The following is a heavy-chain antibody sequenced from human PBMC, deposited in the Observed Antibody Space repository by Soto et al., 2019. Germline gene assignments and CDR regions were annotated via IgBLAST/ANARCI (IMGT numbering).Heavy chain of an antibody. Sequence: ASVKVSCKASGYTFTSYYMHWVRQAPGQGLEWMGIINPSGGSTSYAQKFQGRVTMTRDTSTSTVYMELSSLRSEDTAVYYRASTEKGYCISTSCYGYYYYGMDVWGQGTTVTVSS. CDR3: ASTEKGYCISTSCYGYYYYGMDV. J-gene: IGHJ6*02. D-gene: IGHD2-2*01. V-gene: IGHV1-46*01. CDR2: INPSGGST. CDR1: GYTFTSYY.